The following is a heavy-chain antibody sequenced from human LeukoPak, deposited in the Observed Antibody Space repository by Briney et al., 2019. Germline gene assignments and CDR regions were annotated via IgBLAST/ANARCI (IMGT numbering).Heavy chain of an antibody. CDR1: GGTFSSYA. Sequence: ASVKVSCKASGGTFSSYAISWVRQAPGQGLEWMGGIIPIFGTANYAQKFQGRVTITTDESTSTAYMELSSLRPEDTAVYYCARASSINTANAFDIWGQGTMVTVSS. CDR3: ARASSINTANAFDI. D-gene: IGHD6-19*01. J-gene: IGHJ3*02. V-gene: IGHV1-69*05. CDR2: IIPIFGTA.